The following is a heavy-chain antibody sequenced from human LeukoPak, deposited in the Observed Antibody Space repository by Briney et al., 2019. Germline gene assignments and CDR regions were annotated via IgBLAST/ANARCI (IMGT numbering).Heavy chain of an antibody. Sequence: SETLSLTCSVSGGPFNNDYWSWIRQTPGKGLEWIGYISNNGGTIYNPSLKTRVTISVDTSKNQFFLKLASVTAADTAVYFCVRDRGPNLHYYIDVWGKGTTVTVSS. CDR1: GGPFNNDY. CDR3: VRDRGPNLHYYIDV. CDR2: ISNNGGT. V-gene: IGHV4-59*01. J-gene: IGHJ6*03. D-gene: IGHD1-7*01.